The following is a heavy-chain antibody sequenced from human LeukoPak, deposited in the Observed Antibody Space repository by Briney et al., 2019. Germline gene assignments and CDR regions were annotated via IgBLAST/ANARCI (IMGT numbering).Heavy chain of an antibody. CDR2: INPSAGST. J-gene: IGHJ4*02. CDR1: GDTPCSYD. CDR3: ARVPNWHYYLDY. V-gene: IGHV1-46*01. D-gene: IGHD2-8*01. Sequence: GSAKVSCKASGDTPCSYDLHWGRKVSAHRLERMAIINPSAGSTDYARKFQGRVTVTRDTSTSTVYMELSSLTSEDTAVYYCARVPNWHYYLDYWGQGTLVTVSS.